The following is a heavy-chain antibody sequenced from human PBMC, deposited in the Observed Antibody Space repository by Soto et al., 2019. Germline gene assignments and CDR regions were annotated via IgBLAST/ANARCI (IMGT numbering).Heavy chain of an antibody. Sequence: PSETLSLTCAVSGGAIISGGYCCSWIRQPPWKGLEWIGYIYHSGSTYYNPSLKSRVTISVDRSKNQFSLKLSSVTAADTAVYYCARGSSGYYDYWGQGTLVTVSS. CDR1: GGAIISGGYC. J-gene: IGHJ4*02. V-gene: IGHV4-30-2*01. D-gene: IGHD3-22*01. CDR3: ARGSSGYYDY. CDR2: IYHSGST.